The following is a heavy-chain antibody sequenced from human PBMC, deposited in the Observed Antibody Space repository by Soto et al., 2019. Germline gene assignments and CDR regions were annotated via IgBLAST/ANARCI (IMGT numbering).Heavy chain of an antibody. CDR2: ISSSGDYI. CDR1: GLSLSDYT. Sequence: GGSLRLSCAASGLSLSDYTMNRVRQAPGKGLEWVSSISSSGDYIYYADSLKGRFTISRDSPKSSLYLQMNSLRAEDTAVYYCTRDRKGETPGSGYWGQGTLVTVSS. J-gene: IGHJ4*02. CDR3: TRDRKGETPGSGY. D-gene: IGHD1-26*01. V-gene: IGHV3-21*01.